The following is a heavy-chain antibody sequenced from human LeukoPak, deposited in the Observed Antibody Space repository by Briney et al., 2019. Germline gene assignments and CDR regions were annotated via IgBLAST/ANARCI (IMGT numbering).Heavy chain of an antibody. CDR2: INHSGST. Sequence: PSETLSRTCAVYGGSFSGYYWSWIRQPPGKGLEWIGEINHSGSTNYNPSLKSRVTMSVDTSKNQFSLKLSSVTAADTAVYYCARDVLRYFDWLSGGGNWFDPWGQGTLVTVSS. J-gene: IGHJ5*02. CDR1: GGSFSGYY. V-gene: IGHV4-34*01. D-gene: IGHD3-9*01. CDR3: ARDVLRYFDWLSGGGNWFDP.